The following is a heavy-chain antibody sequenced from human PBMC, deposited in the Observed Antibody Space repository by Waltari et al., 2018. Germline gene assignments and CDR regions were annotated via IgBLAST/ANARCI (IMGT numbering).Heavy chain of an antibody. J-gene: IGHJ4*02. Sequence: QVQLVESGGGVVQPGRSLRLSCAASGLSFSTYGMPWFRQAPGKGLEWVAVIWSDGSNIHYADFVKDRFTISRDNTRNTLYLQMNSLRAEDTAMYYCVRGRGSSDYWGQGTLVSVSS. CDR1: GLSFSTYG. CDR2: IWSDGSNI. V-gene: IGHV3-33*01. CDR3: VRGRGSSDY. D-gene: IGHD2-2*01.